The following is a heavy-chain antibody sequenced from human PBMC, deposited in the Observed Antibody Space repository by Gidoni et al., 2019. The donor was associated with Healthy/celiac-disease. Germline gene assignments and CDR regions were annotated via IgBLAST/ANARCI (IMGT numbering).Heavy chain of an antibody. Sequence: QLQLQESGPGLVKPSEPLSLPCPVSGGSISSSSYYWGWIRQPPGKGLEWIGSIYYSGSTYYNPSLKSRVTISVDTSKNQFSLKLSAVTAADTAVYYCARDYSGSYFDYWGQGTLVTVSS. J-gene: IGHJ4*02. V-gene: IGHV4-39*01. CDR1: GGSISSSSYY. CDR2: IYYSGST. D-gene: IGHD1-26*01. CDR3: ARDYSGSYFDY.